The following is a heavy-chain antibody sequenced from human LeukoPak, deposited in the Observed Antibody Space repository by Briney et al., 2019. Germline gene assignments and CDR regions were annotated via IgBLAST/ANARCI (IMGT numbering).Heavy chain of an antibody. D-gene: IGHD3-10*01. Sequence: SETLSLTCTVSGGSISSSSYYWGWIRQPPGKGLEWIGSIYYSGSTYYNPSLKSRVTISVDTSKNQFSLKLSSVTAADTAVYYCARSSMVRGVRPPTNWFDPWGQGTLVTVSS. J-gene: IGHJ5*02. V-gene: IGHV4-39*01. CDR2: IYYSGST. CDR3: ARSSMVRGVRPPTNWFDP. CDR1: GGSISSSSYY.